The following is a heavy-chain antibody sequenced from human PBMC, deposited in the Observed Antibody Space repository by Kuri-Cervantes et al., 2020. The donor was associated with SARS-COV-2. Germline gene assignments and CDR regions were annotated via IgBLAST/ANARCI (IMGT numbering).Heavy chain of an antibody. Sequence: ESLKISCAVYGGSFSGYYWSWIRQPLGKGLEWIGEINHSGSTNYNPSLKSRVTISVDTSKNQFSLKLSSVTAADTAVYYCARGQNSELLWFGESISYYFDYWGQGTLVTVSS. V-gene: IGHV4-34*01. CDR1: GGSFSGYY. CDR2: INHSGST. D-gene: IGHD3-10*01. J-gene: IGHJ4*02. CDR3: ARGQNSELLWFGESISYYFDY.